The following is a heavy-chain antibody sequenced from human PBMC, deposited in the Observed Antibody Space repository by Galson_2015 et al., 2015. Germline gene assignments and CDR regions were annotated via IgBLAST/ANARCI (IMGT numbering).Heavy chain of an antibody. CDR3: ARGYSGLDY. V-gene: IGHV4-59*01. Sequence: ATLSLTCSFSGDFISGSYWTWIRQSPGKGLEWIGCLDYSGSTTYNPSLKSRVTISGDTSQKHFSLKVNSVTAADTAVYYCARGYSGLDYWGQGTLVTVSS. CDR2: LDYSGST. CDR1: GDFISGSY. D-gene: IGHD5-18*01. J-gene: IGHJ4*02.